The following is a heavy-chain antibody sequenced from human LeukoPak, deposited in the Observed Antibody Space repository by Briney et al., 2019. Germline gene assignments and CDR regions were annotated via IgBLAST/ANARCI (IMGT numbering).Heavy chain of an antibody. CDR3: ARDRVFLEWLLPFDY. J-gene: IGHJ4*02. Sequence: GGSLRLSCAASGFTFSSYAMHWVRQAPGKGLEWVAVIPYDGSNKYYADSVKGRFTISRDNSKNTLYLQMNSLRAEDTAVYYCARDRVFLEWLLPFDYWGQGTLVTVSS. CDR2: IPYDGSNK. D-gene: IGHD3-3*01. CDR1: GFTFSSYA. V-gene: IGHV3-30-3*01.